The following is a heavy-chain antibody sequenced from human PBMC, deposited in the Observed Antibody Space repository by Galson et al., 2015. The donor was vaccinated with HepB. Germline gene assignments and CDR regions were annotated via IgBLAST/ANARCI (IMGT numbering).Heavy chain of an antibody. V-gene: IGHV3-30*18. CDR1: GFTFSSYG. Sequence: SLRLSCAASGFTFSSYGMHWVRQAPGKGLEWVAVISYDGSNKYYADSVKGRFIISRDNSKNTLYLQMNSLRAEDTAVYYCAKSYVNHAFDIWGQGTMVTVSS. CDR3: AKSYVNHAFDI. CDR2: ISYDGSNK. J-gene: IGHJ3*02. D-gene: IGHD3-16*01.